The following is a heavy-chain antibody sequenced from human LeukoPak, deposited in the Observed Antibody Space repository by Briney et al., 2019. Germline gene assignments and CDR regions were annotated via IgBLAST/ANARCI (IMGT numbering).Heavy chain of an antibody. V-gene: IGHV3-48*03. CDR3: ARGALHVFDY. CDR1: GFTFSDYE. Sequence: GGSLRLSCAASGFTFSDYEINWVRQAPGKGLEWVSFISTSGSTTYYADSVKGRFTISRDNAKNSLFLQMNTLTAEDTAVYYCARGALHVFDYWGQGTPVTVSS. J-gene: IGHJ4*02. D-gene: IGHD3-10*02. CDR2: ISTSGSTT.